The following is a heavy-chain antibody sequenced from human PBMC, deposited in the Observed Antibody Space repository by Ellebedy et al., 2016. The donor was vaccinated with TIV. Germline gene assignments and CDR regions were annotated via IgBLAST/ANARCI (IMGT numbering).Heavy chain of an antibody. Sequence: GESLKISCAASGFTFSSYWIHWVRQAPGKGLVWVSRINSDGSSTTYADSVKGRFTISRDNAQNTVYLQMNSLRAEHTAVYYCVAGTYNDYFDYWGQGTLVTVSS. CDR2: INSDGSST. V-gene: IGHV3-74*01. J-gene: IGHJ4*02. CDR3: VAGTYNDYFDY. CDR1: GFTFSSYW. D-gene: IGHD3-10*01.